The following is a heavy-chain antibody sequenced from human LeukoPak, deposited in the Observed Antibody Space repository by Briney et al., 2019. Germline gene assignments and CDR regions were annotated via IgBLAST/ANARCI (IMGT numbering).Heavy chain of an antibody. CDR3: ARVFSGSPDY. V-gene: IGHV4-34*01. CDR1: GGSISSYY. Sequence: SETLSLTCTVSGGSISSYYWSWIRQPPGKGLEWIGEINHSGSTNYNPSLKSRVTISVDTSKNQFSLKLSSVTAADTAVYYCARVFSGSPDYWGQGTLVTVSS. J-gene: IGHJ4*02. CDR2: INHSGST. D-gene: IGHD1-26*01.